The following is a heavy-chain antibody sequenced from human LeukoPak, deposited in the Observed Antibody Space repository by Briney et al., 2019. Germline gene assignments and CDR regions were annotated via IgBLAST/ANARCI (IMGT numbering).Heavy chain of an antibody. CDR3: ARDSRGRSWNYFDY. Sequence: SQTLSLTCAISGDSVSSNSAAWNWIRQSPSRGLEWLGRTYYRSKWYNDYAVSVKSLITINPDTSKNQFFLRLNSVTHEDTAVYYCARDSRGRSWNYFDYWGQGTLVTVSS. CDR1: GDSVSSNSAA. V-gene: IGHV6-1*01. D-gene: IGHD6-13*01. CDR2: TYYRSKWYN. J-gene: IGHJ4*02.